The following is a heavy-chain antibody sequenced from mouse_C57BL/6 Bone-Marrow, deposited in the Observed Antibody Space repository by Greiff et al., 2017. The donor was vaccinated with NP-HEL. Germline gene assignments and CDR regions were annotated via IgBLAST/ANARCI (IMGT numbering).Heavy chain of an antibody. V-gene: IGHV1-19*01. CDR2: INPYNGGT. Sequence: EVQLQQSGPVLVKPGASVKMSCKASGYTFTDYYMNWVKQSHGKSLEWIGVINPYNGGTSYNQKFKGKATLTVDKSSSTAYMELNSLTSEDSAVYYCARFITTVVAPYYFDYWGQGTTLTVSS. CDR1: GYTFTDYY. D-gene: IGHD1-1*01. CDR3: ARFITTVVAPYYFDY. J-gene: IGHJ2*01.